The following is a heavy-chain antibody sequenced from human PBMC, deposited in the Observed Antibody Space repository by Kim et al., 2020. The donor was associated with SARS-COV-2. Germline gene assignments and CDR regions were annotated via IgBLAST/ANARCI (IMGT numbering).Heavy chain of an antibody. CDR2: IYYSGST. CDR1: GGSISSGGYY. Sequence: SETLSLTCTVSGGSISSGGYYWSWIRQHPGKGLEWIGYIYYSGSTYYNPSLKSRVTISVDTSKNQFSLKLSSVTAADTAVYYCAGLYSSSAFDYWGQGTLVTVSS. D-gene: IGHD6-6*01. V-gene: IGHV4-31*03. CDR3: AGLYSSSAFDY. J-gene: IGHJ4*02.